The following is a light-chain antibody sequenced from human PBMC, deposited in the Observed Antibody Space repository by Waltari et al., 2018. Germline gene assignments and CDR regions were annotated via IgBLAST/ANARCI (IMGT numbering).Light chain of an antibody. J-gene: IGLJ3*02. CDR3: SSFTSKSTWV. CDR2: DVS. CDR1: SSDVGGYSY. Sequence: QSALTQPASVSGSPGQSITISCTGTSSDVGGYSYVSWYQQQPDKAPKLLIYDVSNRALGVSNRFSGSKSGNTASLTISGLQAEDESDYYCSSFTSKSTWVFVGGTKLTVL. V-gene: IGLV2-14*03.